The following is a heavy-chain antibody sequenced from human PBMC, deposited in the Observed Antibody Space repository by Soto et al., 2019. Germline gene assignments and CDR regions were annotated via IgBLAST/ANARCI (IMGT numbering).Heavy chain of an antibody. CDR3: ARLACSTTRCFTYFDY. CDR2: IYYSGST. J-gene: IGHJ4*02. CDR1: GGSISSGGYY. V-gene: IGHV4-31*03. Sequence: SETLSLTCTVSGGSISSGGYYWSWIRQHPGKGLEWIGYIYYSGSTYHNPSLKSRVTISVDTSKNQFSLKLRSVTAADTVVYYCARLACSTTRCFTYFDYWGQGALVTVSS. D-gene: IGHD2-2*02.